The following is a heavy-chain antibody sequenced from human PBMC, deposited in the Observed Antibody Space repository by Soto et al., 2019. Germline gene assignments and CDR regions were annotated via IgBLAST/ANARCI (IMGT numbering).Heavy chain of an antibody. V-gene: IGHV3-30*03. CDR1: GFALRNYG. D-gene: IGHD2-2*01. Sequence: QSGGSLRLSCAASGFALRNYGMHWVRQAPGKGLEWVAGMSYDGKIEVYADPLEGRFTIYRDNSNNTLSLEMNRLRADDTAIYYCVRGLAPPSALVVLGGDVWGQGTTVTVSS. CDR3: VRGLAPPSALVVLGGDV. CDR2: MSYDGKIE. J-gene: IGHJ6*02.